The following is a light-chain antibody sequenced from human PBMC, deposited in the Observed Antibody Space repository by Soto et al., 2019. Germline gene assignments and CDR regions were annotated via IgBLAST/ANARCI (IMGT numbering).Light chain of an antibody. J-gene: IGKJ2*01. CDR1: QSISDW. V-gene: IGKV1-5*03. CDR3: QQYNSYSYT. CDR2: KAS. Sequence: DIQMTQSPSTLSASVGDRVTITCRASQSISDWLAWYQQKPGKAPKLLIYKASSLKSGVPSRFSGSGSGTEFTLTISSLQPDDFATYYCQQYNSYSYTFGQGTKVEIK.